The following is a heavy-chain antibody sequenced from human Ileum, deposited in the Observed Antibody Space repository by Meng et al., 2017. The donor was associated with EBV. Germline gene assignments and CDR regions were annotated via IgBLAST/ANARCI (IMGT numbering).Heavy chain of an antibody. Sequence: QLQVQEAGPGLVKPSGTLSLTCAVSGASVTESNSWSWVRQPPGKGLEWIGEIYHSGGHNYNPSLKSRVTISVDKSKNQISLKLNSVTAADTAVYYCARWAFIYSYGFDHWGQGTLVTVPS. CDR2: IYHSGGH. CDR1: GASVTESNS. V-gene: IGHV4-4*02. D-gene: IGHD5-18*01. CDR3: ARWAFIYSYGFDH. J-gene: IGHJ4*02.